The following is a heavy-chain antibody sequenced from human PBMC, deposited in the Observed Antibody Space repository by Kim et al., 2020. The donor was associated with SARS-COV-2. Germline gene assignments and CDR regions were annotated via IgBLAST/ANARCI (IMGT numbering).Heavy chain of an antibody. CDR2: IWYDGSNK. V-gene: IGHV3-33*01. Sequence: GGSLRLSCAASGFTFSSYGMHWVRQAPGKGLEWVAVIWYDGSNKYYADSVKGRFTISRDNSKNTLYLQMNSLRAEDTAVYYCARDRTPYGSLDYWVQGTLVTVSS. J-gene: IGHJ4*02. CDR1: GFTFSSYG. CDR3: ARDRTPYGSLDY. D-gene: IGHD2-15*01.